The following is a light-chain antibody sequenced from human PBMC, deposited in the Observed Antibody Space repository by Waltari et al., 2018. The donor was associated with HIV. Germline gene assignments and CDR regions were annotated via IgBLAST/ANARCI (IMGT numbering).Light chain of an antibody. V-gene: IGLV2-11*01. CDR3: YSYAGTSVL. CDR1: ISDVGGNKY. J-gene: IGLJ2*01. Sequence: QSALTQPRSVSGSPGQSVSISCTGIISDVGGNKYVSWYQQYPGKAPKLILSGVNNRPSGLPDRFSGSKSGNTASLTISGLQAEDEADYFCYSYAGTSVLFGGGTKLTVL. CDR2: GVN.